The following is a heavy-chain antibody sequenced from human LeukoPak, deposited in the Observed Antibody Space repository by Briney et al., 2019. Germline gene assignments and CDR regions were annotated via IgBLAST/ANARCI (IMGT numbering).Heavy chain of an antibody. Sequence: GGSLRLSCAAPGFTFSSYSMTWVRQAPGKGLEWVQYISSSSSTIYYADPVKGRFTISRDNAKNSLYLQMNSLRDEDTAVYYCARDASSVRGHSYPYYFDYWGQGTLVTVSS. CDR3: ARDASSVRGHSYPYYFDY. CDR2: ISSSSSTI. J-gene: IGHJ4*02. CDR1: GFTFSSYS. D-gene: IGHD5-18*01. V-gene: IGHV3-48*02.